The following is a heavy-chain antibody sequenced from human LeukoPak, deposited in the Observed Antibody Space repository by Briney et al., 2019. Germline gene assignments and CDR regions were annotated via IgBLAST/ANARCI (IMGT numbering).Heavy chain of an antibody. CDR1: GYTFTGYY. D-gene: IGHD6-19*01. CDR3: ARGLYSSGHYYMDV. CDR2: INPNSGGT. V-gene: IGHV1-2*02. J-gene: IGHJ6*03. Sequence: ASVKVSCKASGYTFTGYYMHWVRQAPGQGLEWMGWINPNSGGTNYAQKFQGRVTMTRDTSISTAYMELSRLRSDDTAVYYCARGLYSSGHYYMDVWGKGTTVTVSS.